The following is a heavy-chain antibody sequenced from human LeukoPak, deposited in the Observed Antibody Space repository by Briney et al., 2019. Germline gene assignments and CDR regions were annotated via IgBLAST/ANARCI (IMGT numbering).Heavy chain of an antibody. D-gene: IGHD3-10*01. Sequence: PSETLSLTCTVSGGCITDYYYNGIRQPPGQGQGLEWIGFISPGGNTNYNPSLKSRVSISVDKSKNQCSLKVTSVAAADTAIYYCARLAIRSTWYFDLWGRGTLVTVSS. J-gene: IGHJ2*01. CDR3: ARLAIRSTWYFDL. CDR1: GGCITDYY. V-gene: IGHV4-4*09. CDR2: ISPGGNT.